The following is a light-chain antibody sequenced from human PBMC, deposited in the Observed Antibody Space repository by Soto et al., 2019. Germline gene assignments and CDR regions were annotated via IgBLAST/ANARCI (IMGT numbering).Light chain of an antibody. CDR1: SSDIGAYNS. CDR3: NSRGGSRPYYV. V-gene: IGLV2-14*01. J-gene: IGLJ1*01. Sequence: QSILTQPASVSGSPGQSITISCTGTSSDIGAYNSVSWYQQYPGRAPKLMIYEVSNRPSGVSARFSASKSGNTVSLTISGLQAEDEADYYCNSRGGSRPYYVFGTGP. CDR2: EVS.